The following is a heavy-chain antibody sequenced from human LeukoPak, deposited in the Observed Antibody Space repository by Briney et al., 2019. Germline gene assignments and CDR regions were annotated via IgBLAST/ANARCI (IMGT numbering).Heavy chain of an antibody. V-gene: IGHV3-21*05. J-gene: IGHJ6*02. CDR2: ISSSSSYT. CDR1: GFTFSNYG. Sequence: PGRSLRLSCAASGFTFSNYGMHWVRQAPGKGLEWVSYISSSSSYTNYADSVKGRFTISRDNAKNSLYLQMNSLRAEDTAVYYCAGSYGVAAEYGMDVWGQGTTVTVSS. D-gene: IGHD6-25*01. CDR3: AGSYGVAAEYGMDV.